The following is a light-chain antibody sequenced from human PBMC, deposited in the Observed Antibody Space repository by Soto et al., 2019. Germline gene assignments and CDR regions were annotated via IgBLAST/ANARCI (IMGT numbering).Light chain of an antibody. CDR2: EVS. CDR1: SSDVGGYNY. CDR3: SSYTSSTAYV. Sequence: QSALTQPASVSGSPGQSITISCTGTSSDVGGYNYVSWYQLHPGKAPKLMVYEVSNRPSGVSNRFSGSKSGNTASLTISGLQAEDEADYYCSSYTSSTAYVFGTGTKLIVL. V-gene: IGLV2-14*01. J-gene: IGLJ1*01.